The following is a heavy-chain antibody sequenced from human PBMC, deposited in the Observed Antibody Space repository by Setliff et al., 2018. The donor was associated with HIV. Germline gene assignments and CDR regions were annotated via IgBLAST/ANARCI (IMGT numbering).Heavy chain of an antibody. D-gene: IGHD3-9*01. CDR2: ISGTGGLT. Sequence: GGSLRLSCAASGFTFSNYAMYWVRQAAGKGLEYVSSISGTGGLTSYADFVKGRFTISRDFSRDTVYLQMNSLRVADTAIYYCTKDLTGPGAGWFDSWGQGTLVTVSS. J-gene: IGHJ5*01. CDR3: TKDLTGPGAGWFDS. V-gene: IGHV3-64*02. CDR1: GFTFSNYA.